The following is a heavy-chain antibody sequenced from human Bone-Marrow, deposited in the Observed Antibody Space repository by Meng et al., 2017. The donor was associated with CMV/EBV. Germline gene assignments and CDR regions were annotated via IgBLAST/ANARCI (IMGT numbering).Heavy chain of an antibody. Sequence: MHWVRQATGQGLEWMGWINPNSGGTNYAQKFQGRVNMTRDTSISTAYMELSRLRSDDTAVYYCAREITSPRGYCSGGSCYSRRSWFDPWGQGTLVTVSS. V-gene: IGHV1-2*02. D-gene: IGHD2-15*01. CDR2: INPNSGGT. J-gene: IGHJ5*02. CDR3: AREITSPRGYCSGGSCYSRRSWFDP.